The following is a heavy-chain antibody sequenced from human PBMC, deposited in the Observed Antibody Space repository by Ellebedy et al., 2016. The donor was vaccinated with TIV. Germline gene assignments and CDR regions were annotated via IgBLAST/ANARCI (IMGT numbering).Heavy chain of an antibody. CDR2: IYYSGSA. CDR3: ARGGDYVLVDY. CDR1: GYSISSGYY. V-gene: IGHV4-38-2*02. Sequence: SETLSLTCSVSGYSISSGYYWGWIRQPPGKGLEWIGYIYYSGSANYNPSLKSRVTISVDTSKNQFSLKPSPVTAADTAVYYCARGGDYVLVDYWGQGTLVTVSS. J-gene: IGHJ4*02. D-gene: IGHD4-17*01.